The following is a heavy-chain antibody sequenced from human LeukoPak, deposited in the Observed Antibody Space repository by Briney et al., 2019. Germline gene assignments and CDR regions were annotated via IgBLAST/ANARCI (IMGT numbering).Heavy chain of an antibody. CDR1: GFTFSRYS. CDR3: ARIGLGSSEDY. CDR2: INHSGGT. V-gene: IGHV4-34*01. D-gene: IGHD2-2*01. Sequence: GSLRLSCAASGFTFSRYSMNWIRQPPGKGLEWIGEINHSGGTNYNPSLKSRVTISVDTSKNQFSLRLNSVTAADTAVYYCARIGLGSSEDYWGQGTLVTVSS. J-gene: IGHJ4*02.